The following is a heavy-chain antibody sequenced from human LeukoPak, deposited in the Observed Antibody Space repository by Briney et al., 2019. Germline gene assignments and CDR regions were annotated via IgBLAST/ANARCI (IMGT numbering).Heavy chain of an antibody. D-gene: IGHD3-10*01. CDR2: TYTSGTI. Sequence: SETLSLTCTVSGASISSYYWSWIRQPAGKGLEWIGRTYTSGTINYNPSLKSRVTMSVDTSKNQLSLKLSSVTAADTAVYYCARGAYYYASASWGQGALVTVSS. V-gene: IGHV4-4*07. CDR3: ARGAYYYASAS. CDR1: GASISSYY. J-gene: IGHJ4*02.